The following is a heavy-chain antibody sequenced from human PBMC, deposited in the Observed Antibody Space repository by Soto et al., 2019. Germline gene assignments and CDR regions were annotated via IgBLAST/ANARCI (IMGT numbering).Heavy chain of an antibody. J-gene: IGHJ4*02. Sequence: GGSLRLSCAASGFTFSSYAMHWVRQAPGKGLDWVAVISYDGSNKYYADSVKGRFTVSRDNSKNTLYVQMNSLRAEDTAVYYCARGPSSLTRFDYWGQGTLVTVSS. CDR3: ARGPSSLTRFDY. D-gene: IGHD2-2*01. CDR2: ISYDGSNK. CDR1: GFTFSSYA. V-gene: IGHV3-30-3*01.